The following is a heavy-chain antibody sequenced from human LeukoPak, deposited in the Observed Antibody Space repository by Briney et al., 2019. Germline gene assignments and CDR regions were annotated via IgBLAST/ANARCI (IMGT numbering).Heavy chain of an antibody. Sequence: SMKASCNVSGRTFSSYATSWDRHAPGQGLEWMGGISPIFGNTNHAQKFQGRVTITTDESTSTAYMELTSLRSDDTAIYYCAREACAHCTIDYWGQGTLVTVSS. D-gene: IGHD1-1*01. CDR1: GRTFSSYA. CDR2: ISPIFGNT. V-gene: IGHV1-69*05. J-gene: IGHJ4*02. CDR3: AREACAHCTIDY.